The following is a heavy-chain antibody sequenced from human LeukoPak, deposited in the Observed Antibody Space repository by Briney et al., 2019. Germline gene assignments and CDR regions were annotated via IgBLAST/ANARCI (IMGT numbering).Heavy chain of an antibody. CDR2: ISGSGGST. CDR1: GFTFSSYG. CDR3: AKGVMVRGAADY. V-gene: IGHV3-23*01. D-gene: IGHD3-10*01. J-gene: IGHJ4*02. Sequence: GGSLRLSCAASGFTFSSYGMSWVRQAPGKGLEWVSAISGSGGSTYYADSVKGRFTISRDNSKNTLYLQMNSLRAEDTAVYYCAKGVMVRGAADYWGQGTLVTVSS.